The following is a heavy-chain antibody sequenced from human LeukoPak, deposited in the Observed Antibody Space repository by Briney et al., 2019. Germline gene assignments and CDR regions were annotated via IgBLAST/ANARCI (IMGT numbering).Heavy chain of an antibody. CDR3: ARGATTVVTPVWY. J-gene: IGHJ4*02. CDR2: ISSSSSYI. V-gene: IGHV3-21*01. Sequence: GGSLRLSCAASGFTFSSYSMNWVRQAPGKGLEWVSSISSSSSYIYYADSVKGRFTISRDNAKNSLYPQMNSLRAEDTAVYYCARGATTVVTPVWYWGQGTLVTVSS. D-gene: IGHD4-23*01. CDR1: GFTFSSYS.